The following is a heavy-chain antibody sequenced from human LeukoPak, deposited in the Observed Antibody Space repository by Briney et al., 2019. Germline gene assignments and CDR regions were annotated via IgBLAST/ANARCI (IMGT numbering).Heavy chain of an antibody. D-gene: IGHD6-19*01. CDR1: GGSISNYY. Sequence: PSETLSLTCTVSGGSISNYYWSWIRQPPGKGLEWIGYFYNSGSTNYNPSLKSRVTISVDTSKNQFSLRLSSVTAADTAVYYCARTSGSSGWIDYWGQGTLVTVSS. J-gene: IGHJ4*02. CDR2: FYNSGST. V-gene: IGHV4-4*08. CDR3: ARTSGSSGWIDY.